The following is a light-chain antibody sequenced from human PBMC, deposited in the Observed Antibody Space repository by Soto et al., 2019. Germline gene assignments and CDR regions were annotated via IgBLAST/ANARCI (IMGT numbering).Light chain of an antibody. CDR3: MQATQLPRT. CDR1: ESLVDSAGNTY. CDR2: EIS. Sequence: DIVMTQTPLSSPVTLGQPASISCRSSESLVDSAGNTYLSWLQQRPGQSPSLLIYEISNRFSGVPGRFSGSGAGTDFTLKISRVEAEDVGVYYCMQATQLPRTFGQGTKVELK. J-gene: IGKJ1*01. V-gene: IGKV2-24*01.